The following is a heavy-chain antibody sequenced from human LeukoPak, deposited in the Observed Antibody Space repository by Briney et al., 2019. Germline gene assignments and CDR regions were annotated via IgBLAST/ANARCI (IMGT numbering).Heavy chain of an antibody. CDR2: IYSGGST. D-gene: IGHD2-2*01. CDR1: GFTVSSNY. V-gene: IGHV3-66*01. Sequence: GGSLRLSCAASGFTVSSNYMSWVRQAPGKGLEWVSVIYSGGSTYYADSVKGRFTISRDNSKNTLYLQMNSLRAEDTAVYYCARGYCSSTSCYYAGNLNWFDPWGQGTLVTVSS. CDR3: ARGYCSSTSCYYAGNLNWFDP. J-gene: IGHJ5*02.